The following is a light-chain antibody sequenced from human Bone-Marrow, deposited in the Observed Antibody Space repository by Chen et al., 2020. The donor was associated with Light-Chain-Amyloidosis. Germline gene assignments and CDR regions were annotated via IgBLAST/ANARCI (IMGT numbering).Light chain of an antibody. Sequence: SYELTQPPSVSVSPGQTARIPCSGDDLPTKYAYWYQQKPGQAPVLVIHRDTERPSGSSERFSSSSSGTTATLTISGVQAEDEADYHCQSAYSSGTYEVIFGGGTKLTVL. V-gene: IGLV3-25*03. J-gene: IGLJ2*01. CDR2: RDT. CDR3: QSAYSSGTYEVI. CDR1: DLPTKY.